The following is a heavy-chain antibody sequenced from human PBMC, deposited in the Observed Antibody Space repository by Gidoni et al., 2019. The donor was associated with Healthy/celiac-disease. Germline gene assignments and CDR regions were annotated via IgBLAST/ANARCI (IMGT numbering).Heavy chain of an antibody. CDR2: IRAYNGNT. J-gene: IGHJ6*03. V-gene: IGHV1-18*01. D-gene: IGHD4-17*01. CDR3: AREPTGGDYDYYYYMDV. Sequence: QVQLVQSGAEVKHPRASVTVSCKASGYNFPSYGISWVRQAPGQGLEWMGWIRAYNGNTNDAQKLQGRVTMTTDTSTSTAYMELRSLRSDDTAVYYCAREPTGGDYDYYYYMDVWGKGTTVTVSS. CDR1: GYNFPSYG.